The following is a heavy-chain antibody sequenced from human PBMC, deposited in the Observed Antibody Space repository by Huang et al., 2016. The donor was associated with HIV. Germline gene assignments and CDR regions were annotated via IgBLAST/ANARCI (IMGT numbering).Heavy chain of an antibody. D-gene: IGHD6-13*01. V-gene: IGHV3-30-3*01. CDR2: ISYDGSNK. CDR3: ARRLAAAARGFDY. CDR1: GFTFSSYA. J-gene: IGHJ4*02. Sequence: QVQLVESGGGVVQPGRSLRLSCAASGFTFSSYAMHWVRQTPGKGLEWVAVISYDGSNKNYADSVKGRFTISRYNSKNTLYLQMNSLGAEDTAVYYCARRLAAAARGFDYWGQGTLVTVSS.